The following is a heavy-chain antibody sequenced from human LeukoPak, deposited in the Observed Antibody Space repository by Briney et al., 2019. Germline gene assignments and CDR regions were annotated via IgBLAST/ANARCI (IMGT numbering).Heavy chain of an antibody. D-gene: IGHD2-2*02. CDR1: GGSFSGHY. Sequence: SETLSLTCAVYGGSFSGHYWSWIRQPPGKGLEWIGEINHSGSTNYNPSLKSRVTISVDTSKNQFSLKLSSVTAADTAVYYCASTRKRHCSSTSCYTPNYYGMDVWGQGTTVTVSS. CDR2: INHSGST. V-gene: IGHV4-34*01. CDR3: ASTRKRHCSSTSCYTPNYYGMDV. J-gene: IGHJ6*02.